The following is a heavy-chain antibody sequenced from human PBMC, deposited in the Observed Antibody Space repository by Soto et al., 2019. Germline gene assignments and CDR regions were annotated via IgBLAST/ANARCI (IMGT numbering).Heavy chain of an antibody. Sequence: ASVKVSCKASGGTFSSYAISWVRQAPGQGLEWMGGIIPIFGTANYAQKFQGRVTITADESTSTAYMGLSSLRSEDTAVYYCARDIAVAGEDAFDIWGQGTMVTVSS. J-gene: IGHJ3*02. CDR2: IIPIFGTA. V-gene: IGHV1-69*13. CDR3: ARDIAVAGEDAFDI. CDR1: GGTFSSYA. D-gene: IGHD6-19*01.